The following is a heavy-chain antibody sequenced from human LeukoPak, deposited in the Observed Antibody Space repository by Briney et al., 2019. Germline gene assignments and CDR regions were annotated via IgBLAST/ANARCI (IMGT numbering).Heavy chain of an antibody. CDR2: INWNGGST. CDR3: VTGPRIVGATGDFDY. Sequence: PGGSLRLSCAASGFTFDDYGMSWVRQAPGKGLEWVSGINWNGGSTGYADSVKGRFTISRDNAKNSLYLQMNSLRAEDTALYYCVTGPRIVGATGDFDYWGQGTLVTVSS. J-gene: IGHJ4*02. CDR1: GFTFDDYG. D-gene: IGHD1-26*01. V-gene: IGHV3-20*04.